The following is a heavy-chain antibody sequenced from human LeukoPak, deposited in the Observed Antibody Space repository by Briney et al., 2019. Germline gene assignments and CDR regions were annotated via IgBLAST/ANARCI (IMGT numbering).Heavy chain of an antibody. Sequence: GGSLRLSCAASGFTFSSYGMHWVRQAPGKGLEWVAFIRYDGSNKYYADSVKGRFTISRDNSKNTLYLQMNSLRAEDTAVYYCASPFYGSGSYPYYFDYWGQGTLVTVSS. D-gene: IGHD3-10*01. CDR1: GFTFSSYG. CDR3: ASPFYGSGSYPYYFDY. CDR2: IRYDGSNK. J-gene: IGHJ4*02. V-gene: IGHV3-30*02.